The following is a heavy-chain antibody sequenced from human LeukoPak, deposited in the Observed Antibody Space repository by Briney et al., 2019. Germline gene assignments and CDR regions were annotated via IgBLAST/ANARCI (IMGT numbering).Heavy chain of an antibody. V-gene: IGHV4-30-4*01. Sequence: SETLSLTCSVSGGSISSGDYYWSWIRQPPGKGPEWIGYIYYGSTYYNPSLKSRVTISVDTSKNQFSLKLSSVTAADTAVYYCASRGGSSAYYYIAYWGQGTLVTVSS. D-gene: IGHD3-22*01. CDR1: GGSISSGDYY. CDR3: ASRGGSSAYYYIAY. J-gene: IGHJ4*02. CDR2: IYYGST.